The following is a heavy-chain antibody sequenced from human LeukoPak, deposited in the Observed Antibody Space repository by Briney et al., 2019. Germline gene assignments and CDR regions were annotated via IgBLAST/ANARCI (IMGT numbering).Heavy chain of an antibody. J-gene: IGHJ4*02. D-gene: IGHD6-25*01. CDR3: AKDRGPRQGLDY. Sequence: PGGSLRLSCAASGFTFSAYWMHWVRQVPGKGLEWVSAIGGSGSRTWYADSVKGRFTISRDNSKNTLYMQMNSLRAEDTAVYYCAKDRGPRQGLDYWGQGTLVTVSS. CDR2: IGGSGSRT. V-gene: IGHV3-23*01. CDR1: GFTFSAYW.